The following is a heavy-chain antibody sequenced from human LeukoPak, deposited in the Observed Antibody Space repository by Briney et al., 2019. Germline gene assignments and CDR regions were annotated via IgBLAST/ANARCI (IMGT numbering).Heavy chain of an antibody. CDR1: GFTLSGYS. Sequence: PGGSLRLSCAASGFTLSGYSMNWVRQAPGKGLEWVSSISDSSSYIYYADSVKGRFTISRDNAKNSLYLQMNSLRAEDTAVYYCARDGRFGEWTGGQGTLVTVSS. CDR2: ISDSSSYI. V-gene: IGHV3-21*01. J-gene: IGHJ4*02. D-gene: IGHD3-10*01. CDR3: ARDGRFGEWT.